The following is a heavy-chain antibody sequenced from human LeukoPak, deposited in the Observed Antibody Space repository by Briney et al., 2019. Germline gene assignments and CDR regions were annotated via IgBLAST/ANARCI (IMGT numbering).Heavy chain of an antibody. V-gene: IGHV4-34*01. CDR3: ARDRSYYMDV. J-gene: IGHJ6*03. CDR2: INHSGST. CDR1: GGSLSGYY. Sequence: KASETLSLTCAVSGGSLSGYYWTWIRQPPGKGLEWIGEINHSGSTNYNPSLKSRVTISVDTSKNQFSLKLSSVTAADTAVYYCARDRSYYMDVWGKGTTVTISS.